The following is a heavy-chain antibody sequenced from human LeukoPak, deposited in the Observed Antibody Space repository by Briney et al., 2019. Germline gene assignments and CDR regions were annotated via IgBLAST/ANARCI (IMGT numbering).Heavy chain of an antibody. D-gene: IGHD2/OR15-2a*01. V-gene: IGHV3-23*01. Sequence: GGSLRLSCAPSGFTFTSYPMSWVRQAPGGGLEGVSAISNNGGRTDYADSVKGRFTISRDNSKSTLYLHMDSLRAEDTAVYYCARDEDTSALSEYWGQGTLVTVSS. J-gene: IGHJ4*02. CDR3: ARDEDTSALSEY. CDR2: ISNNGGRT. CDR1: GFTFTSYP.